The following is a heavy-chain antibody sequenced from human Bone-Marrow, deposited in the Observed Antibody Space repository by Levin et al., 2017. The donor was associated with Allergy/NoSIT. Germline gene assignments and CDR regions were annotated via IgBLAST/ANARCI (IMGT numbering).Heavy chain of an antibody. J-gene: IGHJ3*02. CDR3: ARITGRQAFDI. CDR2: IYYSGST. CDR1: GGSISSYY. V-gene: IGHV4-59*01. Sequence: GSLRLSCTVSGGSISSYYWSWIRQPPGKGLEWIGYIYYSGSTNYNPSLKSRVTISVDTSKNQFSLKLSSVTAADTAVYYCARITGRQAFDIWGQGTMVTVSS. D-gene: IGHD3-16*01.